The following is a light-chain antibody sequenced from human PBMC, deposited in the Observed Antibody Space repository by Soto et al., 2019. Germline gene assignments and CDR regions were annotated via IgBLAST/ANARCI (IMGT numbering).Light chain of an antibody. CDR3: QSYDSSLSGYV. J-gene: IGLJ1*01. CDR2: ANS. Sequence: QSAPTPPPSVSGAPGRRVPISRTGGSSKIGAGYDVHWYQQFPGTAPKLLIYANSHRPSGVPDRFFGSKSGTSASLAITGLQAEDEADYFCQSYDSSLSGYVYGSGTKVTVL. V-gene: IGLV1-40*01. CDR1: SSKIGAGYD.